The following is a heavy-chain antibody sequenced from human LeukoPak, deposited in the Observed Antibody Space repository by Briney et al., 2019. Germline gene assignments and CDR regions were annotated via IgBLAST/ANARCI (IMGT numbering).Heavy chain of an antibody. CDR2: IYYSGST. Sequence: SETLSLTCTVSVGSISSSSYYWGGIRQPPGKGLEWRGSIYYSGSTYHNPPLRSRGTISVDTSKNQFSRKLSSVTAADTAVYYCASPSLRFLESLIVYWGQGTLVTVSS. D-gene: IGHD3-3*01. J-gene: IGHJ4*02. CDR1: VGSISSSSYY. CDR3: ASPSLRFLESLIVY. V-gene: IGHV4-39*01.